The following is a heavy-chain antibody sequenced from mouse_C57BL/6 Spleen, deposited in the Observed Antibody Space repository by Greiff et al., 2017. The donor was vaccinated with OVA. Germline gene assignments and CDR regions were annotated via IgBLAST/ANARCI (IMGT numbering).Heavy chain of an antibody. CDR1: GYTFTSYC. CDR3: ASEGYGDWYFDV. V-gene: IGHV1-81*01. CDR2: IYPRNGNT. Sequence: QVQLKESGAELARPGASVKLSCKASGYTFTSYCISWVKQRPGQGLEWIGEIYPRNGNTNYNEKFKGKATLTADKSSSTAYMELRSLTSEDSAVYFCASEGYGDWYFDVWGTGTTVTVSS. J-gene: IGHJ1*03. D-gene: IGHD1-1*02.